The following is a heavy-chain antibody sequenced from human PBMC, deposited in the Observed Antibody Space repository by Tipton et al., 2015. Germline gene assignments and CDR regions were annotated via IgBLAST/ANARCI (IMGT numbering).Heavy chain of an antibody. CDR2: INPKSGGT. CDR3: ASRTHGSIDGFDI. CDR1: GYSFIDYY. J-gene: IGHJ3*02. V-gene: IGHV1-2*02. D-gene: IGHD3-9*01. Sequence: VQLVQSGAEVKKPGASVKVSCKASGYSFIDYYVQWVRQAPGQGLEWMGWINPKSGGTNYAQKFQGRVTMIRDTSISTAYMELSSLRSDDTAVYYCASRTHGSIDGFDIWGQGTTVTVSS.